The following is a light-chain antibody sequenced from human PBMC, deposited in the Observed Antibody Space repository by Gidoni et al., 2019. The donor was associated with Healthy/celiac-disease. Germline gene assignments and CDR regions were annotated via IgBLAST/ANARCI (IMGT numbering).Light chain of an antibody. J-gene: IGKJ3*01. CDR2: LGS. CDR1: QSLLHSNGYNY. CDR3: MQALHLFT. V-gene: IGKV2-28*01. Sequence: DLVMTQSPLSLPVTPGEPASISCRSSQSLLHSNGYNYLDWYLQKPGQSPQLLIYLGSNRASGVPDRFSGSGSGTDFTLKISRVEAEDVGVYYCMQALHLFTFGPGNKVDIK.